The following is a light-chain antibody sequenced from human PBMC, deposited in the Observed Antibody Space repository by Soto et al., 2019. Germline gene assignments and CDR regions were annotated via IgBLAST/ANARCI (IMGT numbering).Light chain of an antibody. CDR1: SSNIGSNY. CDR3: AAWDESLNGLYV. Sequence: QSVLTQPPSASGTPGQRIIISCSGSSSNIGSNYVFWYQQLPGTAPKVLIYRNNRRPSGVSDRFSGSKIGTSASLAISGLRFEDEADYYCAAWDESLNGLYVFGTGTKVTVL. CDR2: RNN. J-gene: IGLJ1*01. V-gene: IGLV1-47*01.